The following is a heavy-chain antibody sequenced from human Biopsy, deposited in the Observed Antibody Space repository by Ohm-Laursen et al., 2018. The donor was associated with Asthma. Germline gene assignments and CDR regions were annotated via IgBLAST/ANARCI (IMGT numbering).Heavy chain of an antibody. Sequence: SLRLSCAASGFSYNTYKMNWVRQAPGKGLEWVSSISSHSAYIYYADSVKGRFTISRDNAKNSVYLLMNSLRVEDTAVYYCARTFHFWSPYHAEHYQLWGQGTLVTVPS. V-gene: IGHV3-21*01. J-gene: IGHJ1*01. CDR3: ARTFHFWSPYHAEHYQL. CDR2: ISSHSAYI. CDR1: GFSYNTYK. D-gene: IGHD3-3*02.